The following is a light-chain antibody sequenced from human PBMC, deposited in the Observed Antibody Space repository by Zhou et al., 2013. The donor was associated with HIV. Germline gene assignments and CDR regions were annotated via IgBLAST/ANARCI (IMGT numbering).Light chain of an antibody. CDR2: SAS. J-gene: IGKJ4*01. CDR1: QSISSY. Sequence: DIHMTQSPSSLSASIGDRVTVTCRASQSISSYLNWYQQKPGKAPTLLIYSASSLQSGVPSRFSGSGSGTEFTLTISSLQPEDFATYYCQQSYSTPLTFGGGTKVEIK. V-gene: IGKV1-39*01. CDR3: QQSYSTPLT.